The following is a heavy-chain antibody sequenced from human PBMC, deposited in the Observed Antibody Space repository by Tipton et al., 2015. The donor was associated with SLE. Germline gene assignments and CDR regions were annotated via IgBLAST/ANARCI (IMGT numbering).Heavy chain of an antibody. J-gene: IGHJ4*02. D-gene: IGHD3/OR15-3a*01. CDR2: MYASGST. CDR1: GGSFSGYY. Sequence: TLSLTCAVYGGSFSGYYWTWIRQPAGEGLEWIGRMYASGSTNYNPSLRSRAAMSVDASKNQFSMKLRSVTAADTAIYYCARGILGQFYYGGYFDYWGQGTLVTVPS. CDR3: ARGILGQFYYGGYFDY. V-gene: IGHV4-59*10.